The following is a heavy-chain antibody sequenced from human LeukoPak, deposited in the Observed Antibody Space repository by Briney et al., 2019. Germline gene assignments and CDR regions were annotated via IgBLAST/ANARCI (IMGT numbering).Heavy chain of an antibody. Sequence: GGSLRLSCAASGFTFTDHYMSWVRQAPGKGLEWVSAISGSGGSTYYADSVKGRFTISRDNSKNTLYLQMSSLRAEDTAVYYCAKDPSGVVPAAMRGNFDYWGQGTLVTVSS. CDR3: AKDPSGVVPAAMRGNFDY. CDR1: GFTFTDHY. V-gene: IGHV3-23*01. D-gene: IGHD2-2*01. CDR2: ISGSGGST. J-gene: IGHJ4*02.